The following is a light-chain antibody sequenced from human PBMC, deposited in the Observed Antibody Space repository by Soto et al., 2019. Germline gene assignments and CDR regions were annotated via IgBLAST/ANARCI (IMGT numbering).Light chain of an antibody. V-gene: IGLV2-14*01. Sequence: QSALTQPASVSGSPGQSITISCTGTSSDLGGYNCVSWYQQHPGKAPKLMIYDFTYRPSGISNRFSGSKSGNTASLTISGLQAEDEADYYCSSCTTTNTLVFGGGTKVTVL. CDR2: DFT. CDR3: SSCTTTNTLV. J-gene: IGLJ3*02. CDR1: SSDLGGYNC.